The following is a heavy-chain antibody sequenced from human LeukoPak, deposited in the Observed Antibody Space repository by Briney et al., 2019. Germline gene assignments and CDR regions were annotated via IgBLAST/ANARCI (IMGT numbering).Heavy chain of an antibody. CDR1: GYSFSTYW. J-gene: IGHJ4*02. Sequence: GESLKMSCKGSGYSFSTYWMGWVRQMPGKGLEWMGIIFPSDSDTKYSPSFQGQVTISADKSITTAYLHWSSLKASDTAMYYCARVFYDSSGYYYRGAFDSWGQGTLVTVSS. CDR3: ARVFYDSSGYYYRGAFDS. D-gene: IGHD3-22*01. V-gene: IGHV5-51*01. CDR2: IFPSDSDT.